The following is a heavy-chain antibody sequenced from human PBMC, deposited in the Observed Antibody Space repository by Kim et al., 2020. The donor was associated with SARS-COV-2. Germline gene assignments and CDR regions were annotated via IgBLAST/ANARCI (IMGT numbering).Heavy chain of an antibody. CDR3: ARGGTYYYGSGSPTGTIGRYGMDV. CDR2: INHSGST. J-gene: IGHJ6*02. D-gene: IGHD3-10*01. Sequence: SETLSLTCAVYGGSFSGYYWSWIRQPPGKGLEWIGEINHSGSTNYNPSLKSRVTISVDTSKNQFSLKLSSVTAADTAVYYCARGGTYYYGSGSPTGTIGRYGMDVWGQGTTVTVSS. CDR1: GGSFSGYY. V-gene: IGHV4-34*01.